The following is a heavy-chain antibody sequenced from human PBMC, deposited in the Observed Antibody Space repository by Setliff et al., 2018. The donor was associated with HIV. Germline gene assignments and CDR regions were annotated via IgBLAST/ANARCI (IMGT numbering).Heavy chain of an antibody. J-gene: IGHJ4*02. CDR3: ARGGGFWSGQLDY. Sequence: SETPSLTCAVYGGSFSDHYWTWIRQPPGKGLEWIGEINQSGISNFNPSLKSRVTMPIDTPKNQFSLKLSSVTAADTAVYFCARGGGFWSGQLDYWGQGTLVTVSS. CDR2: INQSGIS. D-gene: IGHD3-3*01. CDR1: GGSFSDHY. V-gene: IGHV4-34*01.